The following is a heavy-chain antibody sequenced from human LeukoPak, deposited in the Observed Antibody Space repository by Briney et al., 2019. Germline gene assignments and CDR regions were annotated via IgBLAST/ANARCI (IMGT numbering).Heavy chain of an antibody. CDR3: ARQSRGIAVAGLDY. J-gene: IGHJ4*02. CDR1: GGSFSSYY. CDR2: IYYNGST. V-gene: IGHV4-59*08. Sequence: SETLSLTCIVSGGSFSSYYWTWIRQPPGKGLEWIGYIYYNGSTNYNPSLKSRVTISVDTSKNQFSLKLNSVTAADTAVYYCARQSRGIAVAGLDYWGQGILVTVSS. D-gene: IGHD6-19*01.